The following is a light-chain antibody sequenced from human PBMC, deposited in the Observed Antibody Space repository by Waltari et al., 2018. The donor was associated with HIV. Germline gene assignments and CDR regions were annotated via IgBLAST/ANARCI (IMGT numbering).Light chain of an antibody. J-gene: IGLJ2*01. CDR1: RSNIGNNP. Sequence: QSVMTQPPSASGTPGQSVTISCSGSRSNIGNNPVNWYQQLPGTAPKLLIYTNNLRPSGVPDRFSGSRSGTSASLAISGLQSEDEADYYCAAWDDSLSGVVFGGGTKLTVL. CDR2: TNN. CDR3: AAWDDSLSGVV. V-gene: IGLV1-44*01.